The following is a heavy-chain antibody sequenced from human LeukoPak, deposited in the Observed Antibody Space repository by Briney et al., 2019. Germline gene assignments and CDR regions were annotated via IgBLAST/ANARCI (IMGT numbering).Heavy chain of an antibody. V-gene: IGHV5-51*01. CDR2: IYPGDSDT. Sequence: LGESLQISCKASGYTFTSYWIGWVCQMPGKGLEWMGIIYPGDSDTRYSPSFQGQVTISADKSISTAYLQWSSLKASDTAIHYCARSGYSGSYPPRYWGQGTLVTVSS. J-gene: IGHJ4*02. D-gene: IGHD1-26*01. CDR1: GYTFTSYW. CDR3: ARSGYSGSYPPRY.